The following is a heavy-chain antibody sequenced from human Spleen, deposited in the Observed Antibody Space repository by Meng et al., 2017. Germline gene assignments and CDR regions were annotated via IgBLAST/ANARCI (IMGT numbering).Heavy chain of an antibody. D-gene: IGHD4-11*01. CDR2: INHSGST. V-gene: IGHV4-34*01. Sequence: QVQLQQWGAGLLKPWATLSLTCVVSGGSFSDYYWSWIRQPPGKGLGWSGEINHSGSTNYNPSLESRATISVDTSQNNLSLKLSSVTAADSAVYYCARGPTTMAHDFDYWGQGTLVTVSS. CDR1: GGSFSDYY. J-gene: IGHJ4*02. CDR3: ARGPTTMAHDFDY.